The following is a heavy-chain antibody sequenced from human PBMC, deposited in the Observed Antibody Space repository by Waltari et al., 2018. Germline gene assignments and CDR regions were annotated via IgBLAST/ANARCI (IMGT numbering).Heavy chain of an antibody. Sequence: QLQLQESGPGLVKPSETLSLTCTVSGGSISSSSYYWGWIRQPPGTGLEWIGSIYYSGSTYYNPSLKSRVTISVDTSKNQFSLKLSSVTAADTAVYYCARAEGYYDFWSGYYRGFNWFDPWGQGTLVTVSS. V-gene: IGHV4-39*01. J-gene: IGHJ5*02. CDR3: ARAEGYYDFWSGYYRGFNWFDP. CDR2: IYYSGST. CDR1: GGSISSSSYY. D-gene: IGHD3-3*01.